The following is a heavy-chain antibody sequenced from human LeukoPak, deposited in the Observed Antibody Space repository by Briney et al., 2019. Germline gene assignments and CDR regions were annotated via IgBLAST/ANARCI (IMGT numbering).Heavy chain of an antibody. D-gene: IGHD3-10*01. J-gene: IGHJ4*02. CDR3: AAHTYYFSSGSFGH. V-gene: IGHV1-8*01. CDR1: GYSFSSYD. CDR2: MNPSSGNT. Sequence: ASVQVSCKASGYSFSSYDINWVRQATGQGPEWIGWMNPSSGNTGYAQRFQGRVTMTRDTSTSTAHLELSSLTSEDTAVYYCAAHTYYFSSGSFGHWGQGTLVTVSS.